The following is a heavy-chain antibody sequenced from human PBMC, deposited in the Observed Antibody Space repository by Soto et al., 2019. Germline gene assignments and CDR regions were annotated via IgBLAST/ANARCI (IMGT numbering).Heavy chain of an antibody. CDR3: ARAHYYYGMDV. Sequence: PSETLSLTCGVSGGSISSGGYSWTWIRQPPGKGLEWIGYIYQSGSSYYNPSLKSRVTISIDRSKNQFSLKLSSVTAADTAMYYCARAHYYYGMDVWGQGTTVTVSS. CDR1: GGSISSGGYS. V-gene: IGHV4-30-2*01. J-gene: IGHJ6*01. CDR2: IYQSGSS.